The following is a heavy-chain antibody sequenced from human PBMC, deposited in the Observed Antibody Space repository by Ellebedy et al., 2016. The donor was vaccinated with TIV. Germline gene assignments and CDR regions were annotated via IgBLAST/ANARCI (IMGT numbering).Heavy chain of an antibody. CDR3: ARDPVGVGPAFDV. Sequence: GESLKISCAASGFTFEDYVMHWIRQPPGKGLEWVSSITESGGNTYYADSVKGRFTISRDNSKDTLFLQMNSLRAEDTAIYFCARDPVGVGPAFDVWGQGTMVTVSS. CDR1: GFTFEDYV. J-gene: IGHJ3*01. CDR2: ITESGGNT. V-gene: IGHV3-23*01. D-gene: IGHD1-26*01.